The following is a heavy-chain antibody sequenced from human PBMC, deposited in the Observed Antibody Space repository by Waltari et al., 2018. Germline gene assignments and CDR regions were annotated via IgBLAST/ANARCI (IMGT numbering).Heavy chain of an antibody. V-gene: IGHV4-39*07. J-gene: IGHJ4*02. CDR1: GGSISSSSYY. CDR2: IYYSGST. CDR3: ARTQSTTYGDPTRGY. D-gene: IGHD4-17*01. Sequence: QLQLQESGPGLVKPSETLSLTCTVSGGSISSSSYYWGWIRQPPGKGLEWIGSIYYSGSTNYNPSLKSRVTISVDTSKNQFSLKLSSVTAADTAVYYCARTQSTTYGDPTRGYWGQGTLVTVSS.